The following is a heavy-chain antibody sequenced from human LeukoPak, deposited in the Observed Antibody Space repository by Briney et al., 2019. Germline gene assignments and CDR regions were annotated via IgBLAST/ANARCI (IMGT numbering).Heavy chain of an antibody. D-gene: IGHD2-8*01. CDR2: ISTSGTRT. V-gene: IGHV3-23*01. CDR1: GFTFSSYA. J-gene: IGHJ4*02. Sequence: GGSLRLSCAASGFTFSSYAMSWVRQAPGRGLEWVSVISTSGTRTFYADSVKGRFTIFRDNSKNVLYLQMDRLRAEDTAVYSCAKDVCTSPRCLLYFDSWGQGTLVTVSS. CDR3: AKDVCTSPRCLLYFDS.